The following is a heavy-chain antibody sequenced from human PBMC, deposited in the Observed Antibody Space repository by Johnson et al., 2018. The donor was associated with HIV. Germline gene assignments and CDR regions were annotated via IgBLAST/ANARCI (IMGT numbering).Heavy chain of an antibody. J-gene: IGHJ3*02. CDR2: ISYDGSNK. CDR1: GFIVSNYW. V-gene: IGHV3-30*03. Sequence: QVQLVESGGDLVQPGGSLRLSCAASGFIVSNYWMSWVRQAPGKGLEWVAVISYDGSNKYYADSVRGRFTVSRDNSKNTLYLQMNSLRAEDTALYYCARDWPPRPSITMTLDAFDIWGQGTMVTVSS. CDR3: ARDWPPRPSITMTLDAFDI. D-gene: IGHD3-22*01.